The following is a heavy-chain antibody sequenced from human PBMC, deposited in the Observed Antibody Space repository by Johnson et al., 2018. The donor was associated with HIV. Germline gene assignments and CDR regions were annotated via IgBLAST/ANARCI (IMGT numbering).Heavy chain of an antibody. J-gene: IGHJ3*02. Sequence: EVQLMESGGGLVQPGGSLRLSCAASGFTFSSYWMSWVRQAPGKGLEWVANIKQDGSEKYYVDSVKGRFTISRDNAKNSLYLQMNSLRAEDTAVYYCARPGGGWYETAFDIWGQGTMVTVSS. CDR1: GFTFSSYW. D-gene: IGHD6-19*01. CDR2: IKQDGSEK. V-gene: IGHV3-7*01. CDR3: ARPGGGWYETAFDI.